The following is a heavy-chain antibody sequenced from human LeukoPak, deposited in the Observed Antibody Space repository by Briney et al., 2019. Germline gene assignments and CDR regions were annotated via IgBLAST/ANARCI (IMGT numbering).Heavy chain of an antibody. Sequence: GGSLRLSCAASGFTFSSYSMNWVRQAPGKGLEWVSSISSSSSYIYYADSVKGRFTISRDNAKNSLYLQMNSLRAEDTAVYYCAKDMGRSSIAARPFDYWGQGSLVTVSS. CDR2: ISSSSSYI. J-gene: IGHJ4*02. V-gene: IGHV3-21*01. CDR3: AKDMGRSSIAARPFDY. CDR1: GFTFSSYS. D-gene: IGHD6-6*01.